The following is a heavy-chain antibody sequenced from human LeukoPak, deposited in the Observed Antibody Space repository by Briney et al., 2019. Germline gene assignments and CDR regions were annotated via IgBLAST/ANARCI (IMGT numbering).Heavy chain of an antibody. D-gene: IGHD6-6*01. CDR3: ARYEWGSSSPYFDY. V-gene: IGHV4-59*01. J-gene: IGHJ4*02. Sequence: SETLSLTCTVSGGSISSYYWSWIRQPPGKGLERIGYIYYSGSTNYNPSLKSRVTISVDTSKNQFSLKLSSVTAADTAVYYCARYEWGSSSPYFDYWGQGTLVTVSS. CDR2: IYYSGST. CDR1: GGSISSYY.